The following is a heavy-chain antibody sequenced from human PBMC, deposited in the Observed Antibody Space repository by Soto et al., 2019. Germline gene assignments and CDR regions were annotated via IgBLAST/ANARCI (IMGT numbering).Heavy chain of an antibody. D-gene: IGHD3-16*01. CDR3: ARVLGRIGAQWAFDY. CDR1: GGTFSSYA. Sequence: QVQLVQSGAEVKKPGSSVKVSCKASGGTFSSYAISWVRQAPGQGLEWMGGIIPIFGTANYAQKFQGRVTFTADESTSTAYMELGSLRSEDTAVYYCARVLGRIGAQWAFDYWGQGTLVTVSS. J-gene: IGHJ4*02. CDR2: IIPIFGTA. V-gene: IGHV1-69*12.